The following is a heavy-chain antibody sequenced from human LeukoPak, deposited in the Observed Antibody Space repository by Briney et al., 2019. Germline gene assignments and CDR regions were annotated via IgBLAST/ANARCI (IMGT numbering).Heavy chain of an antibody. J-gene: IGHJ4*02. CDR3: ARRRDLYSGSYYRFDY. D-gene: IGHD1-26*01. V-gene: IGHV5-51*01. CDR1: GYSFTSYW. CDR2: IYPGDSDA. Sequence: GESLKISCKGSGYSFTSYWNGWVRQLPGKGLKWMGIIYPGDSDARYSPSFQGQVTISADKSISTAYLQWSSLKASDTAMYYCARRRDLYSGSYYRFDYWGQGTLVTVSS.